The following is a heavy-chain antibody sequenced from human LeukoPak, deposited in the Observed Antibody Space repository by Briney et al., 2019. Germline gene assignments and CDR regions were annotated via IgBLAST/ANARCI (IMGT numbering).Heavy chain of an antibody. V-gene: IGHV3-48*01. J-gene: IGHJ6*03. Sequence: GGSLRLSCAASGFPFSSYSMNWVRQAPGKGLEWVSYISSRSTTIYYADSVRGRFTISRDNAKNSLYLQMNSLGAEDTAVYYCARDSGYDYFHYYYYYMDVWGKGTTVTVSS. CDR3: ARDSGYDYFHYYYYYMDV. CDR2: ISSRSTTI. D-gene: IGHD5-12*01. CDR1: GFPFSSYS.